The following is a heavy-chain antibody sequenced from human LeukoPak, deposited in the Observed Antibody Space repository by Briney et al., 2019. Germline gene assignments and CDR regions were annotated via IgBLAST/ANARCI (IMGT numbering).Heavy chain of an antibody. CDR3: ATASDIVVVPYAFDI. D-gene: IGHD2-2*01. CDR1: GYTLTELS. Sequence: ASVKVSCKVSGYTLTELSMHWVRQAPGKGLERMGGFDPEDGETIYAQKFQGRVTMTEDTSTDTAYMELSSLRSEDTAVYYCATASDIVVVPYAFDIWGQGTMVTVSS. V-gene: IGHV1-24*01. CDR2: FDPEDGET. J-gene: IGHJ3*02.